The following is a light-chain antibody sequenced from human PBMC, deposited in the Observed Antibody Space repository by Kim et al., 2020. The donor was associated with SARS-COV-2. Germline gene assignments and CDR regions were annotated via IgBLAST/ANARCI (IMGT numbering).Light chain of an antibody. J-gene: IGKJ1*01. CDR2: RAS. V-gene: IGKV3-15*01. CDR3: QQYNNWPAT. Sequence: VSPGKRAPLSCRASQSVSSNLAWYQQRPGQAPRLLIYRASTRATGVPATFSGSGSGTEFTLTISSLQSEGFAVYYCQQYNNWPATFGQGTKVDIK. CDR1: QSVSSN.